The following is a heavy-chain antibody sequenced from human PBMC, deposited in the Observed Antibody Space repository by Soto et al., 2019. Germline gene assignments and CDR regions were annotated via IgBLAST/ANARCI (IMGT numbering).Heavy chain of an antibody. Sequence: EVQLVESGGGLVKPGGSLRLSCAASGFTFSSYSMNWVRQAPGKGLEWVSSISSSSSYIYYADSVKGRFTISRDNAKNSLYLQMNSMRAEDTAVYYCARDHYYYDSSGYYLYYWGQGTLVTVSS. V-gene: IGHV3-21*01. CDR3: ARDHYYYDSSGYYLYY. D-gene: IGHD3-22*01. J-gene: IGHJ4*02. CDR1: GFTFSSYS. CDR2: ISSSSSYI.